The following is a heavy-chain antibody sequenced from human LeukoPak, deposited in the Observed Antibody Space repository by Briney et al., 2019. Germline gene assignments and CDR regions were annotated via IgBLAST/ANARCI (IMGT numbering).Heavy chain of an antibody. CDR3: AGLQLWLTSYFDY. Sequence: GGSLRLSCAASGFTFSSYSMNWVRQAPGKGLEWVAVISYDGSNKYYADSVKGRFTISRDNSKNTLYLQMNSLRAEDTALYYCAGLQLWLTSYFDYWGQGTLVTVSS. J-gene: IGHJ4*02. D-gene: IGHD5-18*01. V-gene: IGHV3-30*03. CDR2: ISYDGSNK. CDR1: GFTFSSYS.